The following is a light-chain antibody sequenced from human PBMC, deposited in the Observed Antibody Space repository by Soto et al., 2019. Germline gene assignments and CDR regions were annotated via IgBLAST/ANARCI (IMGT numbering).Light chain of an antibody. CDR2: EGS. V-gene: IGLV2-23*01. J-gene: IGLJ2*01. CDR1: SSDVGSYNL. CDR3: CSYAGGSTVL. Sequence: QSALTQPASVSGSPGQSITISCTGTSSDVGSYNLVSWYQQHPGKAPKLLIYEGSKWPSGVSTPFSGSTSGNTASLTISGLQTEDEADYYCCSYAGGSTVLFGGGTKLTVL.